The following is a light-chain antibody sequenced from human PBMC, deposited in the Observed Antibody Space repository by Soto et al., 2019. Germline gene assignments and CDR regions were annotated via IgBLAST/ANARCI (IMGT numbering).Light chain of an antibody. CDR1: HSVSSS. Sequence: EIVMTQSPATLSVSPGERATFFCRPSHSVSSSLAWYQQKPGQAPRLLIHGASTRATGIPARFSGSGPGTEFTLTISSXQSEDFAVYYCQQYSDWRPQFGQGTKVDIK. CDR3: QQYSDWRPQ. CDR2: GAS. V-gene: IGKV3-15*01. J-gene: IGKJ1*01.